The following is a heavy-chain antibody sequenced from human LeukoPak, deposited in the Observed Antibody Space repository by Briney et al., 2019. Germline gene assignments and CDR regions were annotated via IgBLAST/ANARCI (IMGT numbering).Heavy chain of an antibody. CDR1: GYTFTSYG. V-gene: IGHV1-3*01. D-gene: IGHD2-21*02. Sequence: ASVKFSCKASGYTFTSYGISWVRQAPGQRLEWMGWINAGNGNTKYSQKFQGRVTITRDTSASTAYMELSSLRSEDTAVYYCAGGPRRSYCGGDCYSDDAFDIWGQGTMVTVSS. J-gene: IGHJ3*02. CDR3: AGGPRRSYCGGDCYSDDAFDI. CDR2: INAGNGNT.